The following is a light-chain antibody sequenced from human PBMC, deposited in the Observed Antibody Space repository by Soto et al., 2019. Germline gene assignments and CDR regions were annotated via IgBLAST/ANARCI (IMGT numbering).Light chain of an antibody. CDR1: QSVGSS. V-gene: IGKV3-15*01. CDR2: SAS. J-gene: IGKJ4*02. Sequence: EIVMTQSPATLSVSPGERATLTCRAGQSVGSSLAWYQKKPGQAPRLLIHSASTRATGIPARFSGSGSGTDFTLTISSLQSEDFAVYYCQQYNSWPLTFGGGTKVDI. CDR3: QQYNSWPLT.